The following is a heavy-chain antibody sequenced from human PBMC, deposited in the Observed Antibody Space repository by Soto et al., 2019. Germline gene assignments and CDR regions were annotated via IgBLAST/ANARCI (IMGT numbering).Heavy chain of an antibody. D-gene: IGHD3-16*01. CDR1: GFTFSSYA. Sequence: GGSLRLSCAASGFTFSSYAMHWVRQAPGKGLEWVAVISYDGSNKYYADSVKGRFTISRDNSKNTLYLQMNSLRAEDTAVYYCARSQGITAPPYYYYGMDVWGQGTTVTVSS. CDR3: ARSQGITAPPYYYYGMDV. CDR2: ISYDGSNK. J-gene: IGHJ6*02. V-gene: IGHV3-30-3*01.